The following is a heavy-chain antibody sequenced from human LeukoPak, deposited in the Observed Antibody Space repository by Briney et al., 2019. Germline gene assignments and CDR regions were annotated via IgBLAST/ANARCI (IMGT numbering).Heavy chain of an antibody. V-gene: IGHV3-74*01. Sequence: QPGGSLRLSCAASGFTFSSYWMHWVRQAPGKGLVWVSRINSDGSLTNYADSVKGRFTISRDNSKNTLYLQMNSLRAEDTAVYYCARDPMVRGAPDAFDIWGQGTMVTVSS. D-gene: IGHD3-10*01. CDR2: INSDGSLT. CDR1: GFTFSSYW. J-gene: IGHJ3*02. CDR3: ARDPMVRGAPDAFDI.